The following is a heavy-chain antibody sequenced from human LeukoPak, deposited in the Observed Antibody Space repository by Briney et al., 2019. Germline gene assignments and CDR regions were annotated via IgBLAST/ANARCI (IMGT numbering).Heavy chain of an antibody. CDR3: ARGFPQWLVSSGDY. CDR2: ISGDGVST. D-gene: IGHD6-19*01. Sequence: GGSLRLSCAASGFTFDDYAMHWVRQAPGKSLDWVSLISGDGVSTYYAYSVKGRFTISRDNSKNSLYLQMNSLRSDDTAVYYCARGFPQWLVSSGDYWGQGTLVTVSS. J-gene: IGHJ4*02. V-gene: IGHV3-43*02. CDR1: GFTFDDYA.